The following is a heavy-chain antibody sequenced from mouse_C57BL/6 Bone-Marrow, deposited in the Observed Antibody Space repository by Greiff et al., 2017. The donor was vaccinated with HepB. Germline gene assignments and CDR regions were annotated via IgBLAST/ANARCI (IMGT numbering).Heavy chain of an antibody. V-gene: IGHV1-69*01. CDR3: ARSGGSSHWYFDV. CDR2: IDPSDSYT. Sequence: QVQLQQPGAELVMPGASVKLSCKASGYTFTSYWMHWVKQRPGHGLEWIGEIDPSDSYTNYNQKFKGKSTLTVDKSSSTAYMQLSSLTSEDSAVYYCARSGGSSHWYFDVWGTGTTVTVSS. J-gene: IGHJ1*03. CDR1: GYTFTSYW. D-gene: IGHD1-1*01.